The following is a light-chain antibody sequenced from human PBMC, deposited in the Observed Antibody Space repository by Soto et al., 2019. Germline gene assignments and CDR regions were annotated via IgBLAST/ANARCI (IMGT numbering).Light chain of an antibody. V-gene: IGKV3-11*01. CDR2: DAS. J-gene: IGKJ4*01. Sequence: EIVLTQSPATLSLSPGERATLSCRATQSVSTSLAWYQQKPGQAPRLLIYDASNRATGIPARFSGSGSGTDFTLTISSLEPEDFAVYYWQQRSNWPRLTFGGGTKVDIK. CDR3: QQRSNWPRLT. CDR1: QSVSTS.